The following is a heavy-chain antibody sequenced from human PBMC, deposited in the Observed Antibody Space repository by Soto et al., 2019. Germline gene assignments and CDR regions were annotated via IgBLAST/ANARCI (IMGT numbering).Heavy chain of an antibody. J-gene: IGHJ6*03. D-gene: IGHD4-4*01. CDR3: ARDSSSDYSNYYYYYYMDV. CDR1: GFTFSSYS. V-gene: IGHV3-48*01. Sequence: GGSLRLSCAASGFTFSSYSMNWVRQAPGKGLEWVSYISSSSSTIYYADSVKGRFTISRDNAKNSLYLKMNSLRAEDTAVYYCARDSSSDYSNYYYYYYMDVWGKGTTVTVSS. CDR2: ISSSSSTI.